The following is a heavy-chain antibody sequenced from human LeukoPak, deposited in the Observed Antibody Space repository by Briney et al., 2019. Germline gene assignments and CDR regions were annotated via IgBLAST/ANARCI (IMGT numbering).Heavy chain of an antibody. V-gene: IGHV3-53*01. CDR1: GFIVSNTY. CDR2: IHNDGST. D-gene: IGHD3-3*02. CDR3: VSLARDY. J-gene: IGHJ4*02. Sequence: PGGSLRLSCAAFGFIVSNTYMTWVRQAPGKGLEWVSVIHNDGSTYYADSVKGRFTISRDNSKNMLFLRMNSLRVEDTAVYFCVSLARDYWGQGTLVSVSS.